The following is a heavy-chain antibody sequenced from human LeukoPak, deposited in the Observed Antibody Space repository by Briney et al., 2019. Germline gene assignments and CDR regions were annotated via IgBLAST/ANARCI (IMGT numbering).Heavy chain of an antibody. CDR1: GFTFSSYA. J-gene: IGHJ4*02. V-gene: IGHV3-30*18. D-gene: IGHD4-17*01. CDR3: AKTWLQYGDYGYFDY. CDR2: ISYDASNK. Sequence: GGSLRLSCAASGFTFSSYAMHWVRQAPGKGLEWVAFISYDASNKYYVDSVKGRFTISRDNSKNTLYLRMNSLRPEDTAVYYCAKTWLQYGDYGYFDYWGQGTLVTVSS.